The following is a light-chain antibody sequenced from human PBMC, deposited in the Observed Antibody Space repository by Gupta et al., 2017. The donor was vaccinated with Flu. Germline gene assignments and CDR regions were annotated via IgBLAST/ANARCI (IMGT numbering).Light chain of an antibody. CDR1: DSGRKS. J-gene: IGLJ3*02. Sequence: PGQTARMSCGGSDSGRKSVHWYMRRPGQAPLLVVHDDDDRPSGIPERISGSKSGNTATLTLSSVEAGDEADYYCQVWDSNSGRVFGGGTKLTVL. V-gene: IGLV3-21*02. CDR3: QVWDSNSGRV. CDR2: DDD.